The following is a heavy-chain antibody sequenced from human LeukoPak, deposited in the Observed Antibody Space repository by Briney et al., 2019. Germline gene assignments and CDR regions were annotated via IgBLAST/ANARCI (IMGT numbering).Heavy chain of an antibody. Sequence: SETLSLTCTVSGGSISSSSYYWGWIRQPPGKVLEWIGSIYYSGSTYNNPSLKSRVTISVDTSKNQFSLKLSSVTAADTAVYYCAREYSGSVPPVDAFDIWGQGTMVTVSS. CDR3: AREYSGSVPPVDAFDI. D-gene: IGHD1-26*01. CDR2: IYYSGST. J-gene: IGHJ3*02. V-gene: IGHV4-39*07. CDR1: GGSISSSSYY.